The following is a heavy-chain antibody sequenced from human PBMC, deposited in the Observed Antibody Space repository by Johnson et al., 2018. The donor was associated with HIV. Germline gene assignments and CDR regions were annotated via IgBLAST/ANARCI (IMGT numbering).Heavy chain of an antibody. CDR1: GFTFSSYA. CDR3: ARGRKDIDAADGLDNDAFDM. D-gene: IGHD6-13*01. V-gene: IGHV3-30-3*01. Sequence: QVQLVESGGGVVQPGRSLRLSCAASGFTFSSYAMHWVRQAPGKGLEWVAVISYDGSNKYYADPVKGRFHITRDPSKHTLYLQMDSLGGEDSALYYCARGRKDIDAADGLDNDAFDMWGQGTLVTVSS. J-gene: IGHJ3*02. CDR2: ISYDGSNK.